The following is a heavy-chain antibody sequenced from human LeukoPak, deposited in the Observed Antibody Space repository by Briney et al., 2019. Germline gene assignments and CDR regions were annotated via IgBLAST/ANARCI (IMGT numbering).Heavy chain of an antibody. Sequence: GASVKVSCKASGYTFTNYGISCVQQAPGQGLEWMGGIIPIFGTANYAQKFQGRVTITADESTSTAYTELSSLRSEDTAVYYCARGAVLRFLEWPTGWFDPWGQGTLVTVSS. J-gene: IGHJ5*02. CDR2: IIPIFGTA. D-gene: IGHD3-3*01. V-gene: IGHV1-69*13. CDR1: GYTFTNYG. CDR3: ARGAVLRFLEWPTGWFDP.